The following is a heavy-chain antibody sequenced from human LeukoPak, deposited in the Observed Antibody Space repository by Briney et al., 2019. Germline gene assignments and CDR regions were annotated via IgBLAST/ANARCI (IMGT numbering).Heavy chain of an antibody. V-gene: IGHV4-59*01. Sequence: SETLSLTCTVSGGSISNYYWTWIRQPPGKGLEWITSIYSSGSTSYNPSLKSRVTISVDTSKNQFSLKLRSVTAADTAVYYCARRTDYSGWYYFDHWGRESWSPSPQ. D-gene: IGHD6-19*01. CDR3: ARRTDYSGWYYFDH. J-gene: IGHJ4*02. CDR1: GGSISNYY. CDR2: IYSSGST.